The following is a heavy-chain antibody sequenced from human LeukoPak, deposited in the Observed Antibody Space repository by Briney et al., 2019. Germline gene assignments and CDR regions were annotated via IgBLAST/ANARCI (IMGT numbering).Heavy chain of an antibody. J-gene: IGHJ4*02. CDR3: AKDHSMTTVTGFDY. CDR1: GFTFSSYG. Sequence: GGSLRLSCAASGFTFSSYGMSWVRQAPGKGLEWVSAISGSGGSTYYADSVKGRFTISRDNSKNTLYLQMNSLRAEDTAVYYCAKDHSMTTVTGFDYWGQGTLVTVSS. CDR2: ISGSGGST. V-gene: IGHV3-23*01. D-gene: IGHD4-17*01.